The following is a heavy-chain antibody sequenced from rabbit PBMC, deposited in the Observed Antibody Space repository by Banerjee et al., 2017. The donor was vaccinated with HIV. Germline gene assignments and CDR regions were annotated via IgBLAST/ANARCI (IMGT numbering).Heavy chain of an antibody. CDR1: GFTVSSNYW. CDR3: ARNAGGIENL. J-gene: IGHJ4*01. D-gene: IGHD4-2*01. CDR2: IYAGSTGKT. V-gene: IGHV1S45*01. Sequence: QEQLVESGGGLVQPEGSLTLTCTASGFTVSSNYWICWVRQAPGKGLEWIACIYAGSTGKTDYASWAKGRFTISKTSSTTVTLQMTSLTVADTASYFCARNAGGIENLWGPGTLVTVS.